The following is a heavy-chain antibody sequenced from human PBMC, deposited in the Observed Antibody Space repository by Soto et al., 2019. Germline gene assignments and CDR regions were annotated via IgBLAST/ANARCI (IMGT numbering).Heavy chain of an antibody. CDR1: GGSFSGYY. CDR3: ATRSPPASLHFDWFLGWFDP. D-gene: IGHD3-9*01. CDR2: INHSGST. V-gene: IGHV4-34*01. Sequence: SETLSLTCAVYGGSFSGYYWSWIRQPPGKGLEWIGEINHSGSTNYNPSLKSRVTISVDTSKNQFSLKLSSVTAADTAVYYCATRSPPASLHFDWFLGWFDPWGQGTLVTVSS. J-gene: IGHJ5*02.